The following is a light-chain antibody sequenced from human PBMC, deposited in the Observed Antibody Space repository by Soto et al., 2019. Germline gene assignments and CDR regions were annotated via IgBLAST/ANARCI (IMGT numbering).Light chain of an antibody. CDR2: GTS. CDR3: QQYVSSPPRYT. CDR1: QSVSSSY. J-gene: IGKJ2*01. Sequence: EIVLTQSPGTLSLSPGERATLSCRASQSVSSSYLAWYQQKPGQAPRLLIYGTSSRATGIPDRFSGSGSGTDSTLTISRLEPEDSAVYYCQQYVSSPPRYTFGQGTKLEIK. V-gene: IGKV3-20*01.